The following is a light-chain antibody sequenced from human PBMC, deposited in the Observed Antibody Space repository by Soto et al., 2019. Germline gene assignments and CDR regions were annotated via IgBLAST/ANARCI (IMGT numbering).Light chain of an antibody. Sequence: IQMTQSPSTLSASVGDRVTITCRASQSISSWLAWYQQKPGKAPKLLIYDASSLQSGVPSRFSGSVSGTEFTLPLSSLQPDDFATYYCHQYGSYFPTFGQGTKVEIK. CDR1: QSISSW. CDR3: HQYGSYFPT. V-gene: IGKV1-5*01. J-gene: IGKJ1*01. CDR2: DAS.